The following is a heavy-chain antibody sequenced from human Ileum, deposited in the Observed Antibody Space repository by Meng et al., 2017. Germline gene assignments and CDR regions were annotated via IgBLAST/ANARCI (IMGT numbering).Heavy chain of an antibody. CDR3: ARHGGYSQDF. Sequence: LQRTRPGLGWPSEALSITRVVSIVAIIGKTVSSGVRQPPGKGLEWIWQISHSGSAYYNPSLKSRVTMSVDKSKSQFSLMLTSVTAADTAIYYCARHGGYSQDFWGQGTLVIVSS. CDR1: IVAIIGKTV. V-gene: IGHV4/OR15-8*01. D-gene: IGHD4-23*01. CDR2: ISHSGSA. J-gene: IGHJ4*02.